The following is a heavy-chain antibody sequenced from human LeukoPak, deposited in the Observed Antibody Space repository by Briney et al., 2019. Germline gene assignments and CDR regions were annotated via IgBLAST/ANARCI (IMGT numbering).Heavy chain of an antibody. V-gene: IGHV3-11*01. CDR2: ISSSGSTI. Sequence: GGSLRLSCAASGFTFSDYYMSWIRQAPGKGLGWVSYISSSGSTIYYADSVKGRFTISRDNAKNSLYLQMNSLRAEDTAVYYCARASSSWFGARGVTDYWGQGTLVTVSS. D-gene: IGHD6-13*01. J-gene: IGHJ4*02. CDR1: GFTFSDYY. CDR3: ARASSSWFGARGVTDY.